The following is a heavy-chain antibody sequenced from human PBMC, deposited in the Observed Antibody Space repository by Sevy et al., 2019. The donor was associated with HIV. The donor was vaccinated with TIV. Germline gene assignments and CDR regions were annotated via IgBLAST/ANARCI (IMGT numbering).Heavy chain of an antibody. J-gene: IGHJ3*02. CDR2: IKSKTDGGTT. V-gene: IGHV3-15*01. CDR1: GFTFNDYA. CDR3: TTVAQFTAFDI. Sequence: GGSLRLSCAASGFTFNDYALHWVRQAPGKGMEWVGRIKSKTDGGTTDYAAPVKGRFTISRDDSKNTLYLQMNSLKTEDTAVYYCTTVAQFTAFDIWGQGTMVTVSS.